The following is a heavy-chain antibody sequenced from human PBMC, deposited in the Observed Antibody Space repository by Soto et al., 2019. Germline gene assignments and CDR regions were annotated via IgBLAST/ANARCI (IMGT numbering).Heavy chain of an antibody. J-gene: IGHJ4*02. CDR1: GYNFIDYS. CDR2: MNPKSGHT. CDR3: ARRIPDGKFDS. D-gene: IGHD1-1*01. V-gene: IGHV1-8*01. Sequence: ASVKGSCKASGYNFIDYSINWRRQAPGQGLEWMGWMNPKSGHTAHAQKIQGRVSLTRDTSINTVYMELSSLTSGDTAVYFCARRIPDGKFDSWGRGTQVTVYS.